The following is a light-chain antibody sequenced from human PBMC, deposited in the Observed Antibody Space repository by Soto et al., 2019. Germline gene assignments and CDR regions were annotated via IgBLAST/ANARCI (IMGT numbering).Light chain of an antibody. CDR3: QQYNNLYT. V-gene: IGKV3-15*01. J-gene: IGKJ2*01. CDR2: GAS. Sequence: EIVMTQSPATLSVSPGERATLSCRASQSVSSNVVWYQQKPGQAPRLLIYGASTRATGIPARFSGSGSGTEFTLTISSLQSEDFAVYYCQQYNNLYTFGQGTKLEIK. CDR1: QSVSSN.